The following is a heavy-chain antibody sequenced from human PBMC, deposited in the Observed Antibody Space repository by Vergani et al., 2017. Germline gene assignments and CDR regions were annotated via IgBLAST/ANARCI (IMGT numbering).Heavy chain of an antibody. J-gene: IGHJ4*02. D-gene: IGHD4-11*01. CDR1: GFTFNQYG. CDR3: AREMSNEGFDY. Sequence: QVQLVESGGGVVQPGRSLRLSCAASGFTFNQYGMHWVRQAPGKGLEWVAVTWYDGNNKQYADSVKGRFTISRDNSKSTMYLQMNSLRDEDTGVYYCAREMSNEGFDYWGQGTRVTVS. V-gene: IGHV3-33*01. CDR2: TWYDGNNK.